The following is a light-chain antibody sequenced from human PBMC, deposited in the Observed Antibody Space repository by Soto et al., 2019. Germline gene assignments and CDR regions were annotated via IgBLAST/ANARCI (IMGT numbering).Light chain of an antibody. J-gene: IGKJ1*01. CDR2: GAS. Sequence: EILMTQSPATLSVSPGERATLSCRASQSVDSNLAWYQQKPGQAPRLLIYGASTRATGISARFSGSGSGTEFTLTIGTLEPEDFAVYFCQQRYYWPWTVGQGTKVDIK. V-gene: IGKV3-15*01. CDR1: QSVDSN. CDR3: QQRYYWPWT.